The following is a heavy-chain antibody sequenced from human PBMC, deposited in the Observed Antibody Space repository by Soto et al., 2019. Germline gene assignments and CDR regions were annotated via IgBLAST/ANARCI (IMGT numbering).Heavy chain of an antibody. V-gene: IGHV3-30*18. D-gene: IGHD3-9*01. Sequence: GGSLRLSCAASGFTFSSYGMHWVRQAPGKGLGWVALSSYDGSNKYYADSVKGRFTISRDNSKNTLYLQMNSLRSEDTAVYYCAKDRYYNILTGYYMDDHWGQGTLVTVSS. J-gene: IGHJ5*02. CDR1: GFTFSSYG. CDR3: AKDRYYNILTGYYMDDH. CDR2: SSYDGSNK.